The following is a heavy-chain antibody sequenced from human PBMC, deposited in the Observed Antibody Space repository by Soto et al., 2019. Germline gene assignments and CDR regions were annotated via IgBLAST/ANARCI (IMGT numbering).Heavy chain of an antibody. J-gene: IGHJ5*02. D-gene: IGHD3-3*01. CDR1: GGTFSSYA. CDR2: IIPIFGTA. CDR3: ARDLINHSFGVVISWGWFDP. Sequence: QVQLVQSGAEVKKPGSSVKVSCKASGGTFSSYAISWVRQAPGQGLEWMGGIIPIFGTANYAQKFQGRVTITADKSTSTAYMELSSVRSEDTAVYYCARDLINHSFGVVISWGWFDPWGQGTLVTVSS. V-gene: IGHV1-69*06.